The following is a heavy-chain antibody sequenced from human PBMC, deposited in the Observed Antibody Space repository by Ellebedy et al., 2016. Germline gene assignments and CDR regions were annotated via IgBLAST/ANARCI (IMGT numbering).Heavy chain of an antibody. D-gene: IGHD4-17*01. V-gene: IGHV3-23*01. Sequence: GESLKISXATSGIRFGDFFMSWVRQAPGKGLQWVSTISAGGDDTYFADSVKGRFTMSRDIPKNTVYLQMNRLRAEDTAVYYCRQGHYANYWGQGTLVTVSS. CDR2: ISAGGDDT. J-gene: IGHJ4*02. CDR1: GIRFGDFF. CDR3: RQGHYANY.